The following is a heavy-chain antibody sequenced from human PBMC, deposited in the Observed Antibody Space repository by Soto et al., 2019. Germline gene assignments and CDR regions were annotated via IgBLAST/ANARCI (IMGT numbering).Heavy chain of an antibody. J-gene: IGHJ6*03. D-gene: IGHD1-1*01. Sequence: SETLSLTCTVSGGSISSSSYYWGWIRQPPGKGLEWIGSIYYSGSTYYNPSLKSRVTISVDTSKNQFSLKLSSVTAADTAVYYCARGRRSPRRSWNPSYYYYMDAWGKGTTVTVSS. V-gene: IGHV4-39*01. CDR2: IYYSGST. CDR3: ARGRRSPRRSWNPSYYYYMDA. CDR1: GGSISSSSYY.